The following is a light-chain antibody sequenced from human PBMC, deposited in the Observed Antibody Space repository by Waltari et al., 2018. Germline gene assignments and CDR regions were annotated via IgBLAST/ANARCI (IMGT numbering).Light chain of an antibody. J-gene: IGKJ2*02. CDR2: WAS. V-gene: IGKV4-1*01. Sequence: DIVMTQSPDSLAVSLGERATINCKSSQSVLYSNDRKDYLAWYQHRAGQPPKLLIYWASTLESGVPDLFRGSGSGTDFTLTISSLQAEDVAVYYCQQYYTTPGTFGQGTKLEIK. CDR1: QSVLYSNDRKDY. CDR3: QQYYTTPGT.